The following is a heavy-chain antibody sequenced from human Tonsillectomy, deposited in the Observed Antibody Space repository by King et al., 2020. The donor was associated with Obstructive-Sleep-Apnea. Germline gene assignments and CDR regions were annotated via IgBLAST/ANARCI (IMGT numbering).Heavy chain of an antibody. CDR1: GYTFTNYD. D-gene: IGHD6-19*01. CDR3: ARGIAVAGRGDHY. J-gene: IGHJ4*02. Sequence: VQLVESGAEVKKPGASVKVSCEASGYTFTNYDINWVRQATGQGLEWMGWMNPNSGNTSYAQKIQGRVTMTRNTSISTAYTELSSLRSEDTAVYYFARGIAVAGRGDHYWGQGTLVTVSS. CDR2: MNPNSGNT. V-gene: IGHV1-8*01.